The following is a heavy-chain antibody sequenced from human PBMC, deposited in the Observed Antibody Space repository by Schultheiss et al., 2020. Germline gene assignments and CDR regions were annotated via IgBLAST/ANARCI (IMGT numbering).Heavy chain of an antibody. CDR3: AKDLVTGTEPYYFDY. CDR2: ISWNSGSI. CDR1: GFTFDDYA. V-gene: IGHV3-9*01. J-gene: IGHJ4*02. D-gene: IGHD1-20*01. Sequence: SLRLSCAASGFTFDDYAMHWVRQAPGKGLEWVSGISWNSGSIGYADSVKGRFTISRDNAKNSLYLQMNSLRAEDTAVYYCAKDLVTGTEPYYFDYWGQGTLVTVSS.